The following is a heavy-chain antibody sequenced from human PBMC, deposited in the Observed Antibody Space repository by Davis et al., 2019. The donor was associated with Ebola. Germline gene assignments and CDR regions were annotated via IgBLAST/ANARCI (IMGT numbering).Heavy chain of an antibody. Sequence: AASVKVSCKASGYTFTHFGITWVRQAPGQGLEWMGIINPSGGSTSYAQKFQGRVTITRDTSASTAYMELSSLRSEDTAVYYCARDGRYNWNYGWFDPWGQGTLVTVSS. CDR3: ARDGRYNWNYGWFDP. J-gene: IGHJ5*02. CDR2: INPSGGST. V-gene: IGHV1-46*01. D-gene: IGHD1-7*01. CDR1: GYTFTHFG.